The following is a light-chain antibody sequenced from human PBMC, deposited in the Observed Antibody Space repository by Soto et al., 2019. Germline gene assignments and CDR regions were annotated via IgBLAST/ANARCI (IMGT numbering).Light chain of an antibody. CDR1: QSVSSN. J-gene: IGKJ5*01. CDR2: GAF. CDR3: QQYNNWPPIT. V-gene: IGKV3-15*01. Sequence: EIVLTQSPGTLSLSPGERATLSCRAIQSVSSNYLAWYQQKPGQAPSLLIYGAFTRATGIPARFSGTGSGTEFTLTISSLQSEDFAVYYCQQYNNWPPITFGQGTRLEIK.